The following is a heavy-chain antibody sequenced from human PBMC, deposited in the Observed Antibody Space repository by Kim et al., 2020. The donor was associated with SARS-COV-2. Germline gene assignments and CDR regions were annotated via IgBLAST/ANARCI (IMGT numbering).Heavy chain of an antibody. V-gene: IGHV7-4-1*02. J-gene: IGHJ3*02. D-gene: IGHD3-22*01. CDR2: P. Sequence: PTYAQGFTGRFVFSLDTDVSTAYLQISSLKAEDTAVYYCARHSTMRAFDIWGQGTMVTVSS. CDR3: ARHSTMRAFDI.